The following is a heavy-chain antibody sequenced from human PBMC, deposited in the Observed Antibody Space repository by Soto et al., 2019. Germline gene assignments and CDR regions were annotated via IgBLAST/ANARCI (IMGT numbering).Heavy chain of an antibody. CDR2: ISYDGSNK. J-gene: IGHJ4*02. Sequence: QVQLVESGGGVVQPGRSLRLSCAASGFTFSSYAMHWVRQAPGKGLECVAVISYDGSNKYYAASVKGRFTISRDNSKNTLDLQMKSLRAEDTAVYYCARVPSSRVRAHFDDWGQGTLVTVAA. V-gene: IGHV3-30-3*01. D-gene: IGHD3-10*02. CDR1: GFTFSSYA. CDR3: ARVPSSRVRAHFDD.